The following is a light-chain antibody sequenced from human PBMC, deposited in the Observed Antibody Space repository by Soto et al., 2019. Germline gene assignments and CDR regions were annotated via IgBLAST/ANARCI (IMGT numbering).Light chain of an antibody. Sequence: EIVLTQSPATLSLSPGERATLSCRPSQSVSSYLAWYQQKPGQAPRLLIYDASNRAAGIPARFSGSGSGTDFTLTISSLEPEDFAVYYCQQRSNWPGTFGPGTKWISN. CDR3: QQRSNWPGT. J-gene: IGKJ3*01. V-gene: IGKV3-11*01. CDR2: DAS. CDR1: QSVSSY.